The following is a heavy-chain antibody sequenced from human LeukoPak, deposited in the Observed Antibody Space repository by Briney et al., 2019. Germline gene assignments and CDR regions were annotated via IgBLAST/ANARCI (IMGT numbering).Heavy chain of an antibody. D-gene: IGHD1-7*01. CDR3: AKYQTGTWTSYDSSDI. Sequence: GGSLRLSCAASGFTFSSPGMNWVRQAPGKGLEWVSSISGDSASKFYADSVKGRFTISRDNAKNSLYLQMNSLRAEDTAVYYCAKYQTGTWTSYDSSDIWGQGTPVTVSS. CDR2: ISGDSASK. V-gene: IGHV3-21*01. CDR1: GFTFSSPG. J-gene: IGHJ3*02.